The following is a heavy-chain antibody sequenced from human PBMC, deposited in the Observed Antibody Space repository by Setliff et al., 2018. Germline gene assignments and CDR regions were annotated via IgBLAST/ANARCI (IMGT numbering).Heavy chain of an antibody. CDR1: GGSINNNNFY. V-gene: IGHV4-39*01. Sequence: PSETLSLTCNVSGGSINNNNFYWGWIRQPPGKGLEWLGSTYYTGTTYYNPSLQSRVSISAHTSENQFSLKLTSVTAADTAMYFCARQTLSSYYYNSGSPNRFDDWGQGTLVTVSS. J-gene: IGHJ4*02. D-gene: IGHD3-10*01. CDR2: TYYTGTT. CDR3: ARQTLSSYYYNSGSPNRFDD.